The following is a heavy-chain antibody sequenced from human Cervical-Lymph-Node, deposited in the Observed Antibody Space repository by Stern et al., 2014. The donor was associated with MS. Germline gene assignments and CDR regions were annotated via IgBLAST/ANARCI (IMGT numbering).Heavy chain of an antibody. V-gene: IGHV3-9*01. CDR2: IIWDGGST. D-gene: IGHD4-17*01. Sequence: EVQLVQSGGGLVQPGRSLRLSCAASGFTVNDYSMHWVRQAPGTGLARVSCIIWDGGSTEYAASVKGRFAISRDNAKNSLFLHMNSLRPEDTAFYYCAKTTVTTRPFEFWGQGTLVTVSS. CDR3: AKTTVTTRPFEF. CDR1: GFTVNDYS. J-gene: IGHJ4*02.